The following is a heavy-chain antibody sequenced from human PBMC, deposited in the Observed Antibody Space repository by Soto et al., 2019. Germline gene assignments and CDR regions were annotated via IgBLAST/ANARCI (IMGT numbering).Heavy chain of an antibody. Sequence: PSETLSLTCAVYGGSFRCYYWSWIRQPPGKGLEWIGEINHSGSTNYNPSLKSRVTISVDTSKNQFSLKLSSVTAADTAVYYCAASGIGYYYYMDVWGKGTTVTVSS. J-gene: IGHJ6*03. CDR3: AASGIGYYYYMDV. D-gene: IGHD3-10*01. CDR1: GGSFRCYY. CDR2: INHSGST. V-gene: IGHV4-34*01.